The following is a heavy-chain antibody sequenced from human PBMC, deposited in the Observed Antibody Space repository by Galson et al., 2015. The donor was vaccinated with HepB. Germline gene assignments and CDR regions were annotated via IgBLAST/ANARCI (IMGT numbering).Heavy chain of an antibody. CDR1: GFTFSSYA. CDR3: ARERVEMATRGAFFDY. V-gene: IGHV3-30-3*01. CDR2: ISYDGSNK. D-gene: IGHD5-24*01. Sequence: LRLSCAASGFTFSSYAMHWVRQAPGKGLEWVAVISYDGSNKYYADSVKGRFTISRDNSKNTLYLQMNSLRAEDTAVYYCARERVEMATRGAFFDYWGQGTLVTVSS. J-gene: IGHJ4*02.